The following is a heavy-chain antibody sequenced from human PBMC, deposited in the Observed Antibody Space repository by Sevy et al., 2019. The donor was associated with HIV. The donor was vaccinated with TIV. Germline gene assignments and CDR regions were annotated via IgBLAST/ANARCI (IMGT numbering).Heavy chain of an antibody. CDR3: ARGVGLDC. V-gene: IGHV3-7*01. CDR2: IRPDGSDK. J-gene: IGHJ4*02. CDR1: GFTFSPYW. D-gene: IGHD1-26*01. Sequence: GGSLRLSCAASGFTFSPYWMTWVRQAPGKGLEWVANIRPDGSDKYYVDPVKGRFTISIDNAKNPLYLQMNSLRADDPARYYCARGVGLDCWGQGALVTVSS.